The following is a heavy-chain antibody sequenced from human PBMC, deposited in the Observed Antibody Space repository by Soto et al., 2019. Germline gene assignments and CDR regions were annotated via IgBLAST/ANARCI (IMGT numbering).Heavy chain of an antibody. CDR1: GFTFSSYS. D-gene: IGHD2-15*01. J-gene: IGHJ4*02. CDR3: ARGPLYCSGGSCHSHFDY. Sequence: PGGSLRLSCAASGFTFSSYSMNWVRQAPGKGLEWVSYISSSSSTIYYADSVKGRFTISRDNAKNSLYLQMNSLRDEDTAVYYCARGPLYCSGGSCHSHFDYWGQGTLVTGSS. CDR2: ISSSSSTI. V-gene: IGHV3-48*02.